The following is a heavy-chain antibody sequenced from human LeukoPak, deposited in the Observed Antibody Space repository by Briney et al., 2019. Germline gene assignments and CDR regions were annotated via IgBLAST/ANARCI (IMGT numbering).Heavy chain of an antibody. J-gene: IGHJ4*02. Sequence: GGSLRLSCAASGFTFSSYAMSWVRQAPGKGLEWVSSVDGGGGGTYYADSVKGRFTISRDNSKDTLYLQMNGLRAEDTAVYFCAKQSAGSAAWYSLHYDFWGQGTLVTVSS. CDR3: AKQSAGSAAWYSLHYDF. CDR1: GFTFSSYA. V-gene: IGHV3-23*01. D-gene: IGHD6-13*01. CDR2: VDGGGGGT.